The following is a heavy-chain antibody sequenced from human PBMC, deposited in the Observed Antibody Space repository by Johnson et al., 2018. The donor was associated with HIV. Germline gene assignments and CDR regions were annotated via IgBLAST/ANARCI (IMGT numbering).Heavy chain of an antibody. CDR1: GFTFSDYY. CDR3: ARDRGGITGTQSAFDI. J-gene: IGHJ3*02. Sequence: VQLVESGGGLVKPGGSLRLSCAASGFTFSDYYMSWIRPAPGQGLEWVSYISSSGSTIYYADFVQGRFTISRDNAKNPLYLQMNRLRAEDTAVYYCARDRGGITGTQSAFDIWCQGTMVTVSS. CDR2: ISSSGSTI. V-gene: IGHV3-11*04. D-gene: IGHD1-20*01.